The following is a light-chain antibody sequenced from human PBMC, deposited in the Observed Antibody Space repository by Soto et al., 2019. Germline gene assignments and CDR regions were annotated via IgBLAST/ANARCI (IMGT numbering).Light chain of an antibody. Sequence: QSVLTQPPSASGSPGQSVTISCAGTSSDVGGYNYVSWYQQYPGKVPKLMIYEVSERPSGVPDRFSGSKSGNTAFLTVSGLQAEDEADYYCQSFDKYLSAVVFGGGTKLTVL. CDR1: SSDVGGYNY. V-gene: IGLV2-8*01. CDR3: QSFDKYLSAVV. J-gene: IGLJ2*01. CDR2: EVS.